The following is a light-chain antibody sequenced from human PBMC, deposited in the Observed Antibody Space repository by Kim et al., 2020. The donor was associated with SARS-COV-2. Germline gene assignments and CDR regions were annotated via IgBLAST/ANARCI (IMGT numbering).Light chain of an antibody. V-gene: IGLV2-8*01. Sequence: AAGSTGQSDAISCTGTDSDNGGYNHVSWYQQHPDKAPELMIYEVSKRTSGVPDRFSGSKSGNTASLTVSGRQAEDEADYYCSYQRVFGGGTQLTVL. CDR1: DSDNGGYNH. CDR2: EVS. J-gene: IGLJ2*01. CDR3: SYQRV.